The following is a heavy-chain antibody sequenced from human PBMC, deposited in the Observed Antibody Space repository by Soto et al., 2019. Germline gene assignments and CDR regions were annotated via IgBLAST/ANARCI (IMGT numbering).Heavy chain of an antibody. CDR1: GYTFTSYD. CDR2: MNPNSGNT. V-gene: IGHV1-8*01. Sequence: ASVKVSCKASGYTFTSYDINWVRQATGQGLEWMGWMNPNSGNTGYAQKFQGRVTMTRNTSISTAYMELSSLRSEDTAVYYCARVSSSGYPDAFDIWGQGTMVPVSS. D-gene: IGHD3-22*01. J-gene: IGHJ3*02. CDR3: ARVSSSGYPDAFDI.